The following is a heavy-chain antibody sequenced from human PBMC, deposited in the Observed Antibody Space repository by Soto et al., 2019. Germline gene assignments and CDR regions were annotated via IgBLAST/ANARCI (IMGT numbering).Heavy chain of an antibody. V-gene: IGHV3-33*01. Sequence: QVQLVESGGGVVQPGRSLRLSCAASGFTFSSYGMHWVRQAPGKGLEWVAVIWYDGSNKYYADSVKGRFTISRDNSKNTLYLQRNSLRAEDTAVYYCARGYCSGGSCYGPGDHFDYWGQGTLVTVSS. CDR1: GFTFSSYG. J-gene: IGHJ4*02. CDR2: IWYDGSNK. D-gene: IGHD2-15*01. CDR3: ARGYCSGGSCYGPGDHFDY.